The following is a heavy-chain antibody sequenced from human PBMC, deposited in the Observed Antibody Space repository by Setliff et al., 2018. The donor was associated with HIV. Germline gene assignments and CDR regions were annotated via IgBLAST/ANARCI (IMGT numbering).Heavy chain of an antibody. J-gene: IGHJ6*03. CDR1: DDPISSYY. CDR2: LYVSGDT. Sequence: KTSETLSLTCYVTDDPISSYYWSWVRQPAGKGLEWIGRLYVSGDTNYNPSLKSRVTMSLDTSEKHFSLNLKSVTAADTAVYYCALTGHRLLRGYMDVWGKGTTVTVSS. D-gene: IGHD2-15*01. V-gene: IGHV4-4*07. CDR3: ALTGHRLLRGYMDV.